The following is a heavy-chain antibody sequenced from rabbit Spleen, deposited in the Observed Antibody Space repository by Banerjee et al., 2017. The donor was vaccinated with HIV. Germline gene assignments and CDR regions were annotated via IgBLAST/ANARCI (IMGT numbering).Heavy chain of an antibody. J-gene: IGHJ4*01. D-gene: IGHD4-1*01. V-gene: IGHV1S7*01. CDR2: IDPVFGIT. CDR1: GFTLSSYY. CDR3: VREVAGKFNL. Sequence: HLKESGGGLVQPGGSLKLSCKASGFTLSSYYMNWVRQAPGKGLEWIGYIDPVFGITYYANWVNGRFSISRENAQNTVYLQLNSLTAADTATYFCVREVAGKFNLWGPGTLVTVS.